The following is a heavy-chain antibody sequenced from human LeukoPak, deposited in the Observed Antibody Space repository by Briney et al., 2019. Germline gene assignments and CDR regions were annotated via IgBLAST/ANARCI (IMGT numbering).Heavy chain of an antibody. CDR3: ARDEAPGIVVVPAPGP. Sequence: KASETLSLTCTVSGGSISNSIYYWGWIRQPPGKGLEWIGSIYYSGTTYYNPSLKSRVNISVDTSKNQFSLKVSSVTAADTAVYYCARDEAPGIVVVPAPGPWGQGTLVTVSS. V-gene: IGHV4-39*07. J-gene: IGHJ5*02. D-gene: IGHD2-2*01. CDR1: GGSISNSIYY. CDR2: IYYSGTT.